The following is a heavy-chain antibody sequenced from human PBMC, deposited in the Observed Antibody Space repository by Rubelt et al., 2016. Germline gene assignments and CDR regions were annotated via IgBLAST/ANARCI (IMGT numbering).Heavy chain of an antibody. D-gene: IGHD3-10*01. Sequence: QVQLVQSGAEVKKPGASVKVSCKVSGYTLTELSMHWVRQAPGKGLEWMGGFDPEDGATIYAQKFQGRVTMTEDTATDTAYMELSSLRDEDTAVYYCATVQQNWFAMVRGVVNDYWGQGTLVTVSS. CDR2: FDPEDGAT. V-gene: IGHV1-24*01. J-gene: IGHJ4*02. CDR3: ATVQQNWFAMVRGVVNDY. CDR1: GYTLTELS.